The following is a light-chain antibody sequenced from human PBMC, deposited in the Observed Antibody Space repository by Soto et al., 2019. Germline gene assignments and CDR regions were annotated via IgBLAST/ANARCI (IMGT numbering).Light chain of an antibody. CDR2: LGS. CDR3: MQALQTPYT. CDR1: QSLLLSNGYNY. J-gene: IGKJ2*01. Sequence: DIVMTQSPLSLPVTPGEPASISCRSSQSLLLSNGYNYLDWYLQKPGQSPQLLIYLGSTRASGVPDRFSGSGSGTDFTLEISRVEAEDVGVYYCMQALQTPYTFGQATKLEIK. V-gene: IGKV2-28*01.